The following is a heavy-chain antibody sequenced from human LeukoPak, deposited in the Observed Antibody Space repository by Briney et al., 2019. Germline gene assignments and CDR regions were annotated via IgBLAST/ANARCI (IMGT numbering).Heavy chain of an antibody. CDR3: ARRSGYYRIDY. CDR1: GYSFTNYW. J-gene: IGHJ4*02. Sequence: GESLKISCKGSGYSFTNYWIAWVRQMPGKGLEWMGIIYPGDSDTTYSPSFQGQVTISADKSISTAYLQWSSLKASDTAMYYCARRSGYYRIDYWGQGTLVTVSS. D-gene: IGHD3-22*01. V-gene: IGHV5-51*01. CDR2: IYPGDSDT.